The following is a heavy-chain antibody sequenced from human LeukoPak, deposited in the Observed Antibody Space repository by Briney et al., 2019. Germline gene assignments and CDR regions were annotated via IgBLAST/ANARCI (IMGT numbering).Heavy chain of an antibody. Sequence: SETLSLTCTVSGGSISSYYWSWIRQPPGKGLEWIGEINHSGSTNYNPSLKSRVTISVDTSKNQFSLKLSSVTAADTAVYYCARPPWGYYYYMDVWGKGTTVTVSS. J-gene: IGHJ6*03. V-gene: IGHV4-34*01. CDR2: INHSGST. D-gene: IGHD7-27*01. CDR3: ARPPWGYYYYMDV. CDR1: GGSISSYY.